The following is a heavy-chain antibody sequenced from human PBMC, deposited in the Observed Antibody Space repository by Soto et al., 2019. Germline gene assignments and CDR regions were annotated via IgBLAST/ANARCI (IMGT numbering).Heavy chain of an antibody. Sequence: SETLSLTCSVSGGSISSGGYSLNWIRPPPGKGLEWVAYIYHSGNAYYNPSLKSRVAISVDTSKNQFSLKLSSVTAADTAIYYCARSNSGYYKWFDPWGQGTLVTVSS. J-gene: IGHJ5*02. CDR3: ARSNSGYYKWFDP. CDR1: GGSISSGGYS. CDR2: IYHSGNA. D-gene: IGHD3-22*01. V-gene: IGHV4-30-2*01.